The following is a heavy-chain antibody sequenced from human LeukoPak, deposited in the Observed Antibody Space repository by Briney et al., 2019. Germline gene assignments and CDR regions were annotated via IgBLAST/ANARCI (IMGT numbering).Heavy chain of an antibody. D-gene: IGHD3-10*01. V-gene: IGHV3-30*18. CDR2: ISKDGSSK. Sequence: PGGSLRLSCAASGFTFNNYAMHWVRQAPGKGLEWVAVISKDGSSKYYADSVKGRFTISRDNSKNTLHLQMNSLRAEDTAVYYCAKDAYYSSGTYLDSWGQGTLVTVSS. CDR3: AKDAYYSSGTYLDS. CDR1: GFTFNNYA. J-gene: IGHJ5*01.